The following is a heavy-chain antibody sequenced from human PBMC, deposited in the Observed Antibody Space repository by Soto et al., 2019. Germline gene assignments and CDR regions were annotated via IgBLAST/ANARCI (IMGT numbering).Heavy chain of an antibody. CDR2: LSGDSSDR. CDR3: AKRCSGSSSMGCFDY. V-gene: IGHV3-23*01. J-gene: IGHJ4*02. CDR1: VFTFSSSA. Sequence: GGSLRPSCAASVFTFSSSAMSWFRQAPGKGLEWVSSLSGDSSDRYYADYVMGRFTISRDYSKNTLFLQMNSLRAEDTAVYYCAKRCSGSSSMGCFDYWGQGTLVTVSS. D-gene: IGHD6-6*01.